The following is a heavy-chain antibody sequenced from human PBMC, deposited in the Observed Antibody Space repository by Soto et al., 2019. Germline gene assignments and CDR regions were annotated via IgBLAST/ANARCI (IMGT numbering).Heavy chain of an antibody. CDR1: GGSFSGYY. J-gene: IGHJ4*02. D-gene: IGHD6-13*01. CDR2: INHSGST. Sequence: SETLSLTCAVYGGSFSGYYWSWIRQPPGKGLEWIGEINHSGSTNYNPSLKSRVTISVDTSKNQFSLKLSSVTAADTAVYYGARGENGSSWFDYWGQGTLVTVSS. CDR3: ARGENGSSWFDY. V-gene: IGHV4-34*01.